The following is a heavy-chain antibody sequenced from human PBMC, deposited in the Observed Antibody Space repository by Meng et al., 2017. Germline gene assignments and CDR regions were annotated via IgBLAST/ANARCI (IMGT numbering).Heavy chain of an antibody. D-gene: IGHD2-2*02. CDR2: INHSGST. Sequence: QGQVQQWGAGLLKPSDTLSLTYAVYGGSFSGYYWSWIRQPPGKGLEWIGEINHSGSTNYNPSLKSRVTISVDTSKNQFSLKLSSVTAADTAVYYCARGVQCSTSCYIDYWGQGTLVTVSS. CDR3: ARGVQCSTSCYIDY. V-gene: IGHV4-34*01. J-gene: IGHJ4*02. CDR1: GGSFSGYY.